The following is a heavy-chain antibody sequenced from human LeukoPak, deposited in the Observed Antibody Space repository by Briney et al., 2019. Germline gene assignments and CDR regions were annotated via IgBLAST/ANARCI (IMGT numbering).Heavy chain of an antibody. CDR1: GFTFSSYA. Sequence: GRSLRLSCAASGFTFSSYAMHWVRQAQGKGLEWVAVISYDGSNKYYADSVKGRFTISRDNSKNTLYLQMNSLRAEDTAVYYCARDWQQWLGGYFDYWGQGTLVTVSS. J-gene: IGHJ4*02. CDR3: ARDWQQWLGGYFDY. V-gene: IGHV3-30-3*01. D-gene: IGHD6-19*01. CDR2: ISYDGSNK.